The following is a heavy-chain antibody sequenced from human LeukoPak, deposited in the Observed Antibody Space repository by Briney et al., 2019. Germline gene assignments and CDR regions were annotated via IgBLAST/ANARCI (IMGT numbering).Heavy chain of an antibody. CDR1: GGTFSSYA. V-gene: IGHV1-69*05. J-gene: IGHJ4*02. D-gene: IGHD1-26*01. Sequence: VASVKVSRKASGGTFSSYAINWVRQAPGQGLEWMGGIIPIFGTANYAQKFQGRVTITTDESTSTAYMELSSLRSEDTAVYYCARVFARSGEVSGSYYYYWGQGTLVTVSS. CDR3: ARVFARSGEVSGSYYYY. CDR2: IIPIFGTA.